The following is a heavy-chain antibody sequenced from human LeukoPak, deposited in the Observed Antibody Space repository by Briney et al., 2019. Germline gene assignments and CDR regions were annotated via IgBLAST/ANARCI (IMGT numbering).Heavy chain of an antibody. CDR1: GFTSSDYY. CDR2: ISSGSTI. CDR3: ARDDYDSSGYYLGY. J-gene: IGHJ4*02. V-gene: IGHV3-11*04. D-gene: IGHD3-22*01. Sequence: PGGSLRLSCAASGFTSSDYYMSWIRQAPGKGLEWVSYISSGSTIYYADSVKGRFTISRDNAKNSLYLQMNSLRAEDTAVYYCARDDYDSSGYYLGYWGQGTLVTVSS.